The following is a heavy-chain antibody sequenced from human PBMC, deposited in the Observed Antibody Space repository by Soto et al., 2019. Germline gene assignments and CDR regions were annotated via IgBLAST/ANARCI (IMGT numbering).Heavy chain of an antibody. CDR1: GGTFSSYA. CDR2: IIPIFGTA. Sequence: QVQLVQSGAEVKKPGSSVKVSCKASGGTFSSYAISWVRQAPGQGLEWMGGIIPIFGTANYAQKFQGSVTMTADETASTADMELSSLRSEDTAVYYCARGVVPASIDYYYYGMDVWGQGPTVTVSS. J-gene: IGHJ6*02. CDR3: ARGVVPASIDYYYYGMDV. D-gene: IGHD2-2*01. V-gene: IGHV1-69*01.